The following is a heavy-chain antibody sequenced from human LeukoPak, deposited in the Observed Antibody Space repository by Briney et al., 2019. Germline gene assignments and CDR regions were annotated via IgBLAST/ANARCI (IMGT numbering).Heavy chain of an antibody. D-gene: IGHD6-6*01. J-gene: IGHJ4*02. Sequence: GGSLRLSCAASGFTFSNAWMSWVRQAPGKGLEWVGRIKGKTDGGTTDYAAPVKGRFTISRDDSKNTLYLQMNSLRAEDTAVYYCAKYRRTWSIVSFDYWGQGTLVTVSS. V-gene: IGHV3-15*01. CDR1: GFTFSNAW. CDR3: AKYRRTWSIVSFDY. CDR2: IKGKTDGGTT.